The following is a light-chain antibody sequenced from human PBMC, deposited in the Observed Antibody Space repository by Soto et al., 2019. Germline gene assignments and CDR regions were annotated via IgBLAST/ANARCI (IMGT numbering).Light chain of an antibody. CDR2: SNN. V-gene: IGLV1-44*01. CDR3: AAWDDSLTGYV. Sequence: QSVLTQPPSASGTPGQRVTMSCSGSSSNIGSNTVNWYQQLPGTAPKLVMYSNNLRPSGVPDRFSGSKSGTSASLAISGLQSEDEADYYCAAWDDSLTGYVVGTGTKLTVL. J-gene: IGLJ1*01. CDR1: SSNIGSNT.